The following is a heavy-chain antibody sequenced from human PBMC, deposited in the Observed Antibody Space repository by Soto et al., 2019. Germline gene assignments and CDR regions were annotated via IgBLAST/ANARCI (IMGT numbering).Heavy chain of an antibody. D-gene: IGHD2-8*01. CDR2: INPNSGGT. V-gene: IGHV1-2*04. CDR3: ARDTNMAYYYGMAL. J-gene: IGHJ6*02. CDR1: GYNFTSHY. Sequence: ASVKVSCKAIGYNFTSHYMHWVRQAPGQGLEWMGWINPNSGGTNYAQKFQGWVTMTRDTSISTAYMELSRLRSDDTAVYYCARDTNMAYYYGMALWAQGTTVTVSS.